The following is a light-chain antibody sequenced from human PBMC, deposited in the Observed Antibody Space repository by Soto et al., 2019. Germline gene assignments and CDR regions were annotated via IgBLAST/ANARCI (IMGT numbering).Light chain of an antibody. J-gene: IGLJ1*01. Sequence: QSALTQPASVSGSPGQPITISCTGTSSDVGGYNYVSWYQQHPGKAPKVMIYDVSNRPSGVSNRFSGSKSCNTASLTISGLQAEDEADYYCGSYTTSSTLYVFGTGTKLTVL. V-gene: IGLV2-14*01. CDR3: GSYTTSSTLYV. CDR1: SSDVGGYNY. CDR2: DVS.